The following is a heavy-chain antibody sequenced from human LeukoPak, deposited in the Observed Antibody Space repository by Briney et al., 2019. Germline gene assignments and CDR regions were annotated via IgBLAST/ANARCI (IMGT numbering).Heavy chain of an antibody. CDR1: GFIFNK. J-gene: IGHJ4*02. V-gene: IGHV3-48*03. Sequence: GGSLRLSCVASGFIFNKMNWVRQAPGKGLEWVSYISSSGSTDHYIDSVKGRFTISRDNAENSVYLQMNSLRDEDTAVYYRARGFEYFDYWGQGVLVAVSS. CDR2: ISSSGSTD. D-gene: IGHD3-10*01. CDR3: ARGFEYFDY.